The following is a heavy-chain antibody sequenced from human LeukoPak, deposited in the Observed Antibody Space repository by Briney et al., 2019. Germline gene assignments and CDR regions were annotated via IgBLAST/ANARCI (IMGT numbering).Heavy chain of an antibody. J-gene: IGHJ4*02. CDR1: GFTFSSYS. D-gene: IGHD3-22*01. CDR2: ISSSSSYI. CDR3: ARDLQITMIVEQSVFDY. V-gene: IGHV3-21*01. Sequence: PGGSLRLYCAASGFTFSSYSMNWVRQAPGKGLEWVSSISSSSSYIYYADSVKGRFTISRDNAKNSLYLQMNSLRAEDTAVYYCARDLQITMIVEQSVFDYWGQGTLVTVSS.